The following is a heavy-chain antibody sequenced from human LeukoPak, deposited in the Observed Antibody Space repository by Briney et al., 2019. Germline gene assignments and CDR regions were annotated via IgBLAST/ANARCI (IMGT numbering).Heavy chain of an antibody. CDR2: NDNRGST. J-gene: IGHJ3*02. CDR1: GGSISSYF. CDR3: AEGTYGGRI. Sequence: SETLSLTCTVSGGSISSYFWSWIRQPPGKGLEWIGYNDNRGSTNYNPSLKSRVTISVDTSNNQFSLKLSSVTAADTAVYYCAEGTYGGRIWGQGTMVTASS. V-gene: IGHV4-4*08. D-gene: IGHD4-23*01.